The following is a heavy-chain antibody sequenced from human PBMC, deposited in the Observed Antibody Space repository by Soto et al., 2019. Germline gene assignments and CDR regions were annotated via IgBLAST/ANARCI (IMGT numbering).Heavy chain of an antibody. Sequence: SETLSLTCTVSGGAISSYYWSWIRQPPGKGLEWIGYIYYSGSTNYNPSLKSRVTISVDTSKNQFSLKLSSVTAADTAVYYCARDSGDGLGAEYFQHWGQVNLVTVSP. CDR1: GGAISSYY. J-gene: IGHJ1*01. CDR3: ARDSGDGLGAEYFQH. V-gene: IGHV4-59*01. CDR2: IYYSGST. D-gene: IGHD3-16*01.